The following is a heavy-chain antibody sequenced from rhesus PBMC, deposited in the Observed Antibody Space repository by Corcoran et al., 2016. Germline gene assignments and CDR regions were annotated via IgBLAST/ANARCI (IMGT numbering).Heavy chain of an antibody. CDR1: GYSISSGYG. D-gene: IGHD5-24*01. CDR3: ASAPLKGTVYNWFDV. V-gene: IGHV4-127*01. CDR2: IGGGSGTT. J-gene: IGHJ3*01. Sequence: QVQLQESGPGLVKPSETLSLTCAVSGYSISSGYGWSWIRQPPGKGLEWIGYIGGGSGTTNYNPSRKSRVTLSVDTSKNQFSLKLSSVTAADTAVYYCASAPLKGTVYNWFDVWGQGLRVTVSS.